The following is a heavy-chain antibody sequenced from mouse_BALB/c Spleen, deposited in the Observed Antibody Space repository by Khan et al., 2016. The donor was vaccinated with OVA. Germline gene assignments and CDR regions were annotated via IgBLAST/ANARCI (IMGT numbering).Heavy chain of an antibody. CDR3: ARWNYRYDGYFDY. CDR1: GDSITSGY. D-gene: IGHD2-14*01. V-gene: IGHV3-8*02. J-gene: IGHJ2*01. Sequence: EVQLQESGPSLVKPSQTLSLTCSVTGDSITSGYWNWIRKFPGNKLEYMGYISSSDSTFYNPSLNSRISITRDTSKNQYYLQLNSVTTEDTATYYCARWNYRYDGYFDYWGQGTTLTVSS. CDR2: ISSSDST.